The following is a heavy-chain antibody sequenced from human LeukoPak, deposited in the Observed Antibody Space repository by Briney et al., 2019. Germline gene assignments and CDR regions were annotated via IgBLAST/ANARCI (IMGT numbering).Heavy chain of an antibody. Sequence: PGGSLRLSCAASGFTFSSYAMHWVRQAPGKGLEWVAVISYDGSNKYYADSVKGRFTISRDNSKNTLYLQMNSLRAEDTAVYYCARPQVAGTLYYYYGMDVWGQGTTVTVSS. CDR2: ISYDGSNK. V-gene: IGHV3-30-3*01. D-gene: IGHD6-19*01. J-gene: IGHJ6*02. CDR3: ARPQVAGTLYYYYGMDV. CDR1: GFTFSSYA.